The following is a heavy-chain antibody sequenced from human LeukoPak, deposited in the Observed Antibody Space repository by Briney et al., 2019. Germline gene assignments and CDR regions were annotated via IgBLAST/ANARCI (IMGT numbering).Heavy chain of an antibody. J-gene: IGHJ4*02. CDR1: GFTVIDNY. Sequence: GGSLRLSCVVSGFTVIDNYMSWVRQAPGKGLEWVSVIYSTGSTYYANSVKGRFTISRDNSKNTLDLQMNSLGAEDSAVYYCARGGGAFCGSDCHRNFDFWGQGTLVTVSS. D-gene: IGHD2-21*02. CDR2: IYSTGST. V-gene: IGHV3-53*01. CDR3: ARGGGAFCGSDCHRNFDF.